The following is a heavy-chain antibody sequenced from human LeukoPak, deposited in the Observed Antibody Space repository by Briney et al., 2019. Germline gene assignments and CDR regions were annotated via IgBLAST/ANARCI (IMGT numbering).Heavy chain of an antibody. Sequence: GGSLRLSCTASGFTFSDYYMSWIRQAPGKGLEWVSYISSSGSTIYYADSVKGRFTISRDNAKNSLYLQMNSLRAEDTAVYYCAREENGDYDVWFDPWGQGTLVTVSS. D-gene: IGHD4-17*01. CDR1: GFTFSDYY. J-gene: IGHJ5*02. V-gene: IGHV3-11*04. CDR3: AREENGDYDVWFDP. CDR2: ISSSGSTI.